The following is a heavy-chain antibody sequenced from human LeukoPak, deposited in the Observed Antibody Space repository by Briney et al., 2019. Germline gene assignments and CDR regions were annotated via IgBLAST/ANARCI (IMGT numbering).Heavy chain of an antibody. J-gene: IGHJ5*02. Sequence: SVKVSCKASGGTFSSYAISWVRQAPGQGLEWMGGIIPIFGTANYAQKFQGRVTITADKSTSTAYMELSSLRSDDTAVYYCARGGLQLLISWFDPWGQGTLVTVSS. V-gene: IGHV1-69*06. D-gene: IGHD5-24*01. CDR3: ARGGLQLLISWFDP. CDR2: IIPIFGTA. CDR1: GGTFSSYA.